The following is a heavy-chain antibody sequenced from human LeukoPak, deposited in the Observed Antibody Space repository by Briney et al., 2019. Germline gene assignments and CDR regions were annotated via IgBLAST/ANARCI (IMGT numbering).Heavy chain of an antibody. CDR2: ISSSCSTT. Sequence: PGGSLRLSCAASGFTFSNYEMNWVRQAPGKGLEGVSYISSSCSTTYYADSVKGRFTISRDNAKTSLYLQMNSLRAEDTAVYYCARGYCSGGSCYFDYWGQGTLVTVSS. J-gene: IGHJ4*02. CDR1: GFTFSNYE. CDR3: ARGYCSGGSCYFDY. D-gene: IGHD2-15*01. V-gene: IGHV3-48*03.